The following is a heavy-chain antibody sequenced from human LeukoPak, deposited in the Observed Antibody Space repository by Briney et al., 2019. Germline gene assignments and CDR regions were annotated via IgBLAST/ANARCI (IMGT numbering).Heavy chain of an antibody. CDR2: IRYDGSNK. V-gene: IGHV3-30*02. CDR3: AKDQYSGSYYRLGFGY. Sequence: GGSLRLSCAASGFTFSSYGMHWVRQAPGKGLELVAFIRYDGSNKYYADSVKGRFTISRDNSKNTLYLQMNSLRAEDTAVYYCAKDQYSGSYYRLGFGYWGQGTLVTVSS. J-gene: IGHJ4*02. CDR1: GFTFSSYG. D-gene: IGHD1-26*01.